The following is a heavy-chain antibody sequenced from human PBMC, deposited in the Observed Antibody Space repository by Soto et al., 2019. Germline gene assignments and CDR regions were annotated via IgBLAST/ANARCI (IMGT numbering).Heavy chain of an antibody. Sequence: PSETLSLTCTVSGGCLSRADYYWSWIREPPGKGLEWIGYSYYSGSTYYNPALKSRVTMSVETSQNQFSLKLSSVTAADTAVYYCATSEYCSGGSCQHGWFDPWGQGTPVIGSS. D-gene: IGHD2-15*01. CDR3: ATSEYCSGGSCQHGWFDP. CDR2: SYYSGST. J-gene: IGHJ5*02. CDR1: GGCLSRADYY. V-gene: IGHV4-30-4*01.